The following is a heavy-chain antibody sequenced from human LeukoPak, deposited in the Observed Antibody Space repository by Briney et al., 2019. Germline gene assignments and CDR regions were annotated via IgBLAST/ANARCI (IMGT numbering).Heavy chain of an antibody. D-gene: IGHD4-17*01. J-gene: IGHJ4*02. CDR1: GYTFTSYY. Sequence: ASVKVSCKASGYTFTSYYMHWVRQAPGQGLEWMGIINPSGGSTSYAQKFQGRVTMTTDTSTSTAYMELRSLRSDDTAVYYCATGSSTVTTFDYWGQGTLVTVSS. CDR2: INPSGGST. V-gene: IGHV1-46*01. CDR3: ATGSSTVTTFDY.